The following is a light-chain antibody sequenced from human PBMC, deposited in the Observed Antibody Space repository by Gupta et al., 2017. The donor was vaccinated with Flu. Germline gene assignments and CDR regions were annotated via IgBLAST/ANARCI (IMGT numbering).Light chain of an antibody. V-gene: IGKV1-27*01. CDR3: QKYSTAPRT. Sequence: PSSLSASVGDRVTISCRASQDIANFLAWYQQGPGKVPKLLIYGASTLQSGVSSRFSGSGSGTDFTLTISSLQPEDVATYFCQKYSTAPRTFGQGTKVEI. CDR2: GAS. J-gene: IGKJ1*01. CDR1: QDIANF.